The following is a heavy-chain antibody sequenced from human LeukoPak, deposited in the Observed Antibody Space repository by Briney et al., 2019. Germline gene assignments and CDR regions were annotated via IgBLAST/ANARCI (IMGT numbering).Heavy chain of an antibody. Sequence: ASVKVSCKASGYTFTAYYIHWVRQAPGRGLEWMGWINPTNGGTNYAQKFQGRVTVTMDTSISTAYMEVSRLRSDDTAVYYCASQPHYGDYVGYYYYYMDVWGKGTTATVSS. CDR3: ASQPHYGDYVGYYYYYMDV. CDR2: INPTNGGT. D-gene: IGHD4-17*01. J-gene: IGHJ6*03. CDR1: GYTFTAYY. V-gene: IGHV1-2*02.